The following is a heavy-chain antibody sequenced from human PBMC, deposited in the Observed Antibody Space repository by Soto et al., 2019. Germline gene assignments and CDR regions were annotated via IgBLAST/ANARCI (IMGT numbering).Heavy chain of an antibody. CDR1: GYTFTSYD. Sequence: ASVKVSCKASGYTFTSYDMHWVRQAPGQRLEWMGWINAGNGNTKYSQKFQGRVTITRDTSASTAYMELSSLRSEDTAVYYCARESSSWYGRYYYYYGMDVWGQGTTVTVSS. CDR3: ARESSSWYGRYYYYYGMDV. CDR2: INAGNGNT. D-gene: IGHD6-13*01. V-gene: IGHV1-3*01. J-gene: IGHJ6*02.